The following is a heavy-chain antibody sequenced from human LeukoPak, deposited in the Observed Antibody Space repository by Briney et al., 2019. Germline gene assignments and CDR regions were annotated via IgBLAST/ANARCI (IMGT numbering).Heavy chain of an antibody. Sequence: PSETLSLTCTVSGGSISSYYWSWIRQPPGKGLEWIAYIYYRGSTNYNPSLKSRVTISVDTSKNQFSLKLSSVTDAATAVYYCARRTTGTGPFDYWGQGTLVTVSS. J-gene: IGHJ4*02. CDR2: IYYRGST. CDR3: ARRTTGTGPFDY. D-gene: IGHD1-1*01. CDR1: GGSISSYY. V-gene: IGHV4-59*08.